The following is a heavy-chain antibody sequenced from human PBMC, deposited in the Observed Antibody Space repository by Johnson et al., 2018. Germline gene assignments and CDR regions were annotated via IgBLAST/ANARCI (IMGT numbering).Heavy chain of an antibody. CDR3: ARDVGRWNDAFDI. J-gene: IGHJ3*02. CDR1: GLTFSSHA. Sequence: VQLVESGGGVVQPXRSLRLSCAASGLTFSSHAIHWVRQAPGKGLEWVAVISYDGSNKYYADSVKGRFTISRDNSKNTLYLQMNSLRAEDTAVYYCARDVGRWNDAFDIWGQGTMVTVS. V-gene: IGHV3-30-3*01. D-gene: IGHD4-23*01. CDR2: ISYDGSNK.